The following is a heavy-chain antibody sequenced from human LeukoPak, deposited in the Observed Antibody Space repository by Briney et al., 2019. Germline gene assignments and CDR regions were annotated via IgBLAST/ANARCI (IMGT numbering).Heavy chain of an antibody. J-gene: IGHJ4*02. V-gene: IGHV3-15*01. CDR2: LKSTTASGTT. CDR3: TTEGPLYYYDSSGYYSL. Sequence: PRRSPRLSRAASGFTLSNAWMSWVPQAPRTVPEWVGRLKSTTASGTTDYSAPVKGIFTISRDAPKNTLYLQMISLQTADTPVYYCTTEGPLYYYDSSGYYSLWGQGTLVTVSS. D-gene: IGHD3-22*01. CDR1: GFTLSNAW.